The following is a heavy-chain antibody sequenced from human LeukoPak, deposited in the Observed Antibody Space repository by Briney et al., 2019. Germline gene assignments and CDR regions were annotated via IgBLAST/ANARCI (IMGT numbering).Heavy chain of an antibody. CDR3: AKEVAAEQLVTLIDY. J-gene: IGHJ4*02. CDR1: GFTFSSYA. CDR2: ISGSGGST. Sequence: GGSLRLSCAASGFTFSSYAMSWVRQAPGEGLEWVSAISGSGGSTYYADSVKGRFTISRDNSKNTLYLQMNSLRAEDTAVYYCAKEVAAEQLVTLIDYWGQGTLVTVSS. D-gene: IGHD6-6*01. V-gene: IGHV3-23*01.